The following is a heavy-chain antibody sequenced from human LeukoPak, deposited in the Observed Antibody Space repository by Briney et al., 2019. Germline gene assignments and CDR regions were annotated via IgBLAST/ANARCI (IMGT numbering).Heavy chain of an antibody. CDR1: GKTLSDLS. CDR2: SDPEVGER. D-gene: IGHD5-18*01. CDR3: VTGLTTMAVDYFDY. Sequence: GASVKVCCKVSGKTLSDLSIHWLRQPPGKGLEWLGGSDPEVGERIYAQMFQGRVTMTEDTSIDTAYMELSSLRSEDTAVYYCVTGLTTMAVDYFDYWGQGTLVTVSP. V-gene: IGHV1-24*01. J-gene: IGHJ4*02.